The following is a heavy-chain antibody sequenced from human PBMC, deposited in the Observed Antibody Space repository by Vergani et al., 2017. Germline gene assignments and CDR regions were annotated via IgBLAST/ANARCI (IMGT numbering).Heavy chain of an antibody. CDR2: FYTGGGT. J-gene: IGHJ6*02. Sequence: QVQLQESGPGLVRPSQTLSLTCTVSGGSISSGSYYWSWFRQPAGKGPEWIGRFYTGGGTSYNPSLKSRVTISVETSKNQFSLQLSSVTAADTAVYYCARDPLYSTTWPFLLLDMDVCGQGTTVTVSS. CDR1: GGSISSGSYY. CDR3: ARDPLYSTTWPFLLLDMDV. D-gene: IGHD6-13*01. V-gene: IGHV4-61*02.